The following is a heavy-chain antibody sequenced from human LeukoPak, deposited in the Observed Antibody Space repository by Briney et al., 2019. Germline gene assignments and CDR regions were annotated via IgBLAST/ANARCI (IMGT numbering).Heavy chain of an antibody. CDR1: GFNFSSYL. D-gene: IGHD3-22*01. V-gene: IGHV3-23*01. J-gene: IGHJ4*02. CDR2: ESGGGIDT. CDR3: VRDQWFDGFDL. Sequence: GGSLRLSCRGSGFNFSSYLMTWVRQVPGKGLGWISSESGGGIDTHHADSVKGRFIVSRDDAQSTIYLHLNDLRVEDTAIYYCVRDQWFDGFDLWGQGTLATVSS.